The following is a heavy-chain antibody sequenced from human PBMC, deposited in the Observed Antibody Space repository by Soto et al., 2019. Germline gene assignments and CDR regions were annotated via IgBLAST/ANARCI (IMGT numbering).Heavy chain of an antibody. CDR2: MYYSGST. J-gene: IGHJ1*01. CDR1: DGSISSRTYY. D-gene: IGHD1-26*01. Sequence: QLQLQESGPGLVKPSETLSLTCTVSDGSISSRTYYWGWIRQPPGKGLEWIGSMYYSGSTYYNPSLKSRVTISVDTSKNQFSLKFSSVTAADTAVYYCARRRDVVGATDHFQHWGQGTLVTVSS. V-gene: IGHV4-39*01. CDR3: ARRRDVVGATDHFQH.